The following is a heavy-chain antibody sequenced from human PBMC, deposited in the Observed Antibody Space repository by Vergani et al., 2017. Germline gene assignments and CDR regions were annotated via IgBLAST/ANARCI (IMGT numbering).Heavy chain of an antibody. D-gene: IGHD5-12*01. CDR3: ARDRVDIVATTTYYYYYYGMDV. J-gene: IGHJ6*02. CDR1: GFTVSSNY. CDR2: IYSGGST. Sequence: EVQLVESGGGLVQPGGSLRLSCAASGFTVSSNYMNWVRQAPGKGLEWVSVIYSGGSTYYADSVKGRFTISRHNSKNTLYLQMNSLRAEDTAVYYCARDRVDIVATTTYYYYYYGMDVWGQ. V-gene: IGHV3-53*04.